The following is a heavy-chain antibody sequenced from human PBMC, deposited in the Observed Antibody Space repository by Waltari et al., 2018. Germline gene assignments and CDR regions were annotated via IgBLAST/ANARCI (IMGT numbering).Heavy chain of an antibody. J-gene: IGHJ4*02. CDR3: AREGRDFWSGYFSIPNVDY. CDR2: IKQDGSEK. Sequence: EVQLVESGGGLVQPGGSLRLSCAASGFTFSSYWMSWVRQAPGKGLEWVANIKQDGSEKYYVDSVKGRFTISRDNAKNPLYLQMNSLRAEDTAVYYCAREGRDFWSGYFSIPNVDYWGQGTLVTVSS. CDR1: GFTFSSYW. D-gene: IGHD3-3*01. V-gene: IGHV3-7*01.